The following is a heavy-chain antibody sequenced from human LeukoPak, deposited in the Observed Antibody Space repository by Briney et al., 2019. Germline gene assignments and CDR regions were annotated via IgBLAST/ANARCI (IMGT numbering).Heavy chain of an antibody. Sequence: VASVKVSCKASGYTFTSYGISWVRQAPGQGLEWAGWISAYNGNTNYAQKLQGRVTMTEDTSTDTAYMELSSLRSEDTAVYYCATAGPIYGDPRHDAFDIWGQGTMVTVSS. D-gene: IGHD4-17*01. CDR3: ATAGPIYGDPRHDAFDI. J-gene: IGHJ3*02. CDR2: ISAYNGNT. V-gene: IGHV1-18*01. CDR1: GYTFTSYG.